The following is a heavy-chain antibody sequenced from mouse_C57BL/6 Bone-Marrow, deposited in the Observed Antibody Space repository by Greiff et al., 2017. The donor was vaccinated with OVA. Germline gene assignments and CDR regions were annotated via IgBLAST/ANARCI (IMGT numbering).Heavy chain of an antibody. CDR2: IYPGDGDT. CDR1: GYAFSSSW. V-gene: IGHV1-82*01. J-gene: IGHJ2*01. Sequence: VQGVESGPELVKPGASVKISCKASGYAFSSSWMNWVKQRPGKGLEWIGRIYPGDGDTNYNGKFKGKATLTADKSSSTAYMQLSSLTSEDSAVYFCARFNWGLDYWGQGTTLTVSS. D-gene: IGHD4-1*01. CDR3: ARFNWGLDY.